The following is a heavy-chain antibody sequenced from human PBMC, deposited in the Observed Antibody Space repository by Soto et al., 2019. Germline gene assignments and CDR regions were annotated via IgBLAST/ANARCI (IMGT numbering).Heavy chain of an antibody. Sequence: PSETLSLTCAVYGGSFSGYYWSWIRQPPGKGLEWIGEINHSGSTNYNPSLKSRATISVDTSKNQFSLKLSSVTAADTAVYYCARSGRAYYFDYWGQGTLVTVSS. V-gene: IGHV4-34*01. J-gene: IGHJ4*02. CDR3: ARSGRAYYFDY. CDR2: INHSGST. CDR1: GGSFSGYY.